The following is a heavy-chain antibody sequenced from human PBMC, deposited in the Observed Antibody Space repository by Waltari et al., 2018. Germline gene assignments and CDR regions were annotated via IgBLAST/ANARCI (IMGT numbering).Heavy chain of an antibody. D-gene: IGHD1-7*01. V-gene: IGHV4-39*07. CDR3: ASWSRARGAWNYRDY. CDR1: GGSISSGRDY. CDR2: IYYSGST. Sequence: QLQPQESGPGLVKPSETLSLTCTVSGGSISSGRDYWGWIRQPPGKGLECIGCIYYSGSTYYNPSLESRVTISIDTSRNQFSLKLSSVTAADTAVYYCASWSRARGAWNYRDYWGQGTQVTVSS. J-gene: IGHJ4*02.